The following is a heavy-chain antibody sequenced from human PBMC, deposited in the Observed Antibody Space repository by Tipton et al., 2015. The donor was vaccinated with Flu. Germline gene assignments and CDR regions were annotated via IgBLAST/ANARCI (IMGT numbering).Heavy chain of an antibody. CDR1: GGSIGVTTYY. J-gene: IGHJ3*02. CDR3: ARALNSGREYTFDI. V-gene: IGHV4-39*07. Sequence: LRLSCTVSGGSIGVTTYYWGWIRQPPGKGLEYIGSVYYTGGTYFNPSLKSRVTVSIDTSKKQFSLKLNSVTAADTAVYYCARALNSGREYTFDIWGRGTVVTVSS. D-gene: IGHD1-26*01. CDR2: VYYTGGT.